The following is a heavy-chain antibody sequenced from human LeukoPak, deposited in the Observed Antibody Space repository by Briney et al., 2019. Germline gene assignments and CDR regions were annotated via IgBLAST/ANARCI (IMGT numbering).Heavy chain of an antibody. J-gene: IGHJ4*02. CDR3: ANLMTTVTAGPFDY. Sequence: ASVKVSCKASGYTFTGYYMHWVRQAPGQGLEWMGRINPNSGDTNFAQKFQGRVTMTRERSLSTADMELSRLRSDDTAVYYCANLMTTVTAGPFDYWGQGTLVTVSS. V-gene: IGHV1-2*06. CDR2: INPNSGDT. CDR1: GYTFTGYY. D-gene: IGHD4-17*01.